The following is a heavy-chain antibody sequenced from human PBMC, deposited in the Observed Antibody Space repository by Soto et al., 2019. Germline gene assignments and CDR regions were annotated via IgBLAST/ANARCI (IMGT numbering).Heavy chain of an antibody. V-gene: IGHV1-2*04. CDR2: INPNSGGT. CDR3: ARGRNYYYDSSGYYGDIDY. CDR1: GYTFTGYY. Sequence: QVQLVQSGAEVKKPGASVKVSCKASGYTFTGYYMHWVRQAPGQGLEWMGWINPNSGGTNYAQKVQGWVTMTRDTSISTAYMELSRLRSDDTAVYYCARGRNYYYDSSGYYGDIDYWGQGTLVTVSS. J-gene: IGHJ4*02. D-gene: IGHD3-22*01.